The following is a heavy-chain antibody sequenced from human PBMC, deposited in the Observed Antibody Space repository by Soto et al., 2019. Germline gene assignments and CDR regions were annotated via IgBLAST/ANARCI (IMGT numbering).Heavy chain of an antibody. CDR3: ARTFDMVSYYFDS. J-gene: IGHJ4*02. CDR2: ISYDGSNQ. D-gene: IGHD3-10*01. V-gene: IGHV3-33*05. CDR1: GFSFSSYP. Sequence: QVQLVESGGDVVQPGGSLRLSCATSGFSFSSYPLHWVRQAPGKGLEWVAVISYDGSNQYYADSVKGRFTISRDNTKGTLYLQVTSLRPEDTAVYFCARTFDMVSYYFDSWGQGTLLTVSS.